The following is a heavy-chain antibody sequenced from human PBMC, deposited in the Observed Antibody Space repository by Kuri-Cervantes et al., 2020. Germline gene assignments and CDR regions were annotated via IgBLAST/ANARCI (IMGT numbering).Heavy chain of an antibody. Sequence: GESLKISCAASGFTFSSYAMHWVRQAPGKGLEWVAVISYDGSNKYYADSVKGRSTISRDNSKNTLYLQMNSLRADDTAVYYCVRDRPFLWIDTYYYYYGMDVWGQGTTVTVSS. CDR2: ISYDGSNK. J-gene: IGHJ6*02. CDR3: VRDRPFLWIDTYYYYYGMDV. CDR1: GFTFSSYA. D-gene: IGHD2-2*03. V-gene: IGHV3-30-3*01.